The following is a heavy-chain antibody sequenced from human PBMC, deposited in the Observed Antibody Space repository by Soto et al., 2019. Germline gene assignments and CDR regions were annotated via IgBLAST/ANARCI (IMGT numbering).Heavy chain of an antibody. CDR3: ARGGYYGSGSSLAYYYYGMDV. CDR1: GGSFSCYY. CDR2: INNSGST. Sequence: SETLSLTCAVYGGSFSCYYWSWIRQPPGKGLEWIAEINNSGSTNYNPSPKSRVTISVDTSKNQFSLKLSSVSASDTAVYYCARGGYYGSGSSLAYYYYGMDVWGQGTTVTVSS. D-gene: IGHD3-10*01. V-gene: IGHV4-34*01. J-gene: IGHJ6*02.